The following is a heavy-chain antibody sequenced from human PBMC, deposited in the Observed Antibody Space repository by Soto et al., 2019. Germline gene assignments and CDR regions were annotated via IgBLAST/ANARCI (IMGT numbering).Heavy chain of an antibody. Sequence: QVQLVQSGAEVKKPGASVKVSCKASGYTFTTYYMHWVRQAPGRGLEWMGIMNPSSGDTTYAQKFRGRVTMTRDTSTSTVYMELSSLRSEDTAIYYCARSGTGRITMIRGRYYFDYWGQGTLVTVSS. J-gene: IGHJ4*02. D-gene: IGHD3-10*01. CDR1: GYTFTTYY. CDR2: MNPSSGDT. V-gene: IGHV1-46*01. CDR3: ARSGTGRITMIRGRYYFDY.